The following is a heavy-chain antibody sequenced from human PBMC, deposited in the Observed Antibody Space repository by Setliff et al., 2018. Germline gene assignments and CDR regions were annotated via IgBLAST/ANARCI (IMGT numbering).Heavy chain of an antibody. CDR2: ISGNGRT. CDR1: GGSVTSYY. Sequence: SETLSLTCTVSGGSVTSYYWSWIRQAAGKGLEWVGRISGNGRTNYNPSLEGRVSMSVDTSKNQISLHLTSMTTADTALYYCTRGRQNYYYMDVWGKGTTVTVSS. CDR3: TRGRQNYYYMDV. V-gene: IGHV4-4*07. J-gene: IGHJ6*03.